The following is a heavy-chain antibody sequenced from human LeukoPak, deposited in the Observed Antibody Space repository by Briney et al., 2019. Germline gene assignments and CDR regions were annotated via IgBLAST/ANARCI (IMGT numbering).Heavy chain of an antibody. D-gene: IGHD4-23*01. J-gene: IGHJ6*02. Sequence: SGGSLRLSCVASGFTFDDYAMHWVRQAPGKGLEWVSGISWNSDSIGYVDSVKGRFTISRDNAKNSLYLQMNSLRPEDTALYYCAKGRDGGNDEYYYYGMDVWGQGTTVTVSS. CDR2: ISWNSDSI. CDR3: AKGRDGGNDEYYYYGMDV. V-gene: IGHV3-9*01. CDR1: GFTFDDYA.